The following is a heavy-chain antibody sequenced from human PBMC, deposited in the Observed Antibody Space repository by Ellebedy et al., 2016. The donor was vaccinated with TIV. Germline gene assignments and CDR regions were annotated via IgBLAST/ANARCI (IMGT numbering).Heavy chain of an antibody. J-gene: IGHJ5*02. CDR3: ARGGGNIPWFDP. D-gene: IGHD2/OR15-2a*01. V-gene: IGHV4-59*01. CDR1: GAPISSYY. Sequence: SETLSLXCTVSGAPISSYYWSWIRQPPGKGLEWIGYIYYSGSTNYNPSLKSRVTISVDTSKNQFSLKLSSVTAADTAVYYCARGGGNIPWFDPWGQGTLVTVSS. CDR2: IYYSGST.